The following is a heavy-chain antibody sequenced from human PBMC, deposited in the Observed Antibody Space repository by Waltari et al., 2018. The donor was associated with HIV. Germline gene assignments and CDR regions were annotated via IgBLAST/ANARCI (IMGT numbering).Heavy chain of an antibody. CDR1: GYTFSDYY. J-gene: IGHJ5*02. CDR3: ARVFRGTVNYFDSRLGH. Sequence: QVQLVQSGAEVKKPGASVTVSCKASGYTFSDYYMHWVRQAPGQGLEWMGWINPNSGGTRYAEKFQGRVTMTRDTSISTAYMELSRLRFDDTAVYYCARVFRGTVNYFDSRLGHWGQGTLVTVSS. V-gene: IGHV1-2*02. D-gene: IGHD3-22*01. CDR2: INPNSGGT.